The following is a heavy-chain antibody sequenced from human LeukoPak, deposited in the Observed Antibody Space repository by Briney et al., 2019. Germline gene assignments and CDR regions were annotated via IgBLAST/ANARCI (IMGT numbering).Heavy chain of an antibody. CDR2: IYHSGST. J-gene: IGHJ6*03. CDR1: GGSISSGGYY. CDR3: ARDSGYCSSTSCSYYYYYMDV. Sequence: SETLSLTCTVSGGSISSGGYYWSWLRQPPGKGLEWIGYIYHSGSTYYNPSLKSRVTISVDRSKNQFSLKLSSVTAADTAVYYCARDSGYCSSTSCSYYYYYMDVWGKGTTVTVSS. V-gene: IGHV4-30-2*01. D-gene: IGHD2-2*01.